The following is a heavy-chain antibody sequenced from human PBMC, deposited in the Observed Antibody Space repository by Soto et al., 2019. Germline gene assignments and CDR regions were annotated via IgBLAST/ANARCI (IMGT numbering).Heavy chain of an antibody. V-gene: IGHV3-23*01. J-gene: IGHJ4*02. Sequence: EVQLLESGGGLVQPGGSLRLSCAASVFTFSNYAMSWFRQAPGKGLEWVSGISGSGGGPYYADSVKGRFTMSRDNSKNTLYQQMNSLRAEDTDVYSCVQDLGSGFWRNWGQGTLVTVSS. D-gene: IGHD3-10*02. CDR1: VFTFSNYA. CDR3: VQDLGSGFWRN. CDR2: ISGSGGGP.